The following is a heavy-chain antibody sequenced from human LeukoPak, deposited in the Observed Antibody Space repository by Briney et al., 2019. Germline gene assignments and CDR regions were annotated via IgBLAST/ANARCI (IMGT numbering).Heavy chain of an antibody. CDR3: ARAGRDGYNLIDY. V-gene: IGHV3-30*04. D-gene: IGHD5-12*01. CDR2: ISGDGTDK. J-gene: IGHJ4*02. Sequence: PGRSLRLSCAASGFTFSSFSMHWVRQAPGKGLGSLAVISGDGTDKYYADSVKGRFTTSRDNSKNTLYLQMNSLRGEDTAVYYCARAGRDGYNLIDYWGQGTLVTVSS. CDR1: GFTFSSFS.